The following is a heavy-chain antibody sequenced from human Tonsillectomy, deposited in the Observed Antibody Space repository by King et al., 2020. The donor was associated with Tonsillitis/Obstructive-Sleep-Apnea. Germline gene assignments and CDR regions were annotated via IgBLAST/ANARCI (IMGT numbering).Heavy chain of an antibody. J-gene: IGHJ3*02. CDR1: GGTFSSYA. Sequence: VQLVQSGAEVKKPGSSVKVSCKASGGTFSSYAISWVRQAPGQGLEWMGGIIPILGIANYAQKFQGRVTITADKSTSTAYMELSSLRSEDTAVYYCARDRDDDYVWGSYRNDAFDIWGQGTMVTVSS. D-gene: IGHD3-16*02. CDR3: ARDRDDDYVWGSYRNDAFDI. CDR2: IIPILGIA. V-gene: IGHV1-69*10.